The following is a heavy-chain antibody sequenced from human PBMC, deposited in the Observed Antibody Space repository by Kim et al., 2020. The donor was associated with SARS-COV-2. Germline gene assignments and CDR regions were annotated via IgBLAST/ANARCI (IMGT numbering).Heavy chain of an antibody. Sequence: GGSLRLSCAASGFTFSSYAMHWVRQAPGKGLEWVAVISYDGSNKYYADSVKGRFTISRDNSKNTLYLQMNSLRAEDTAVYYCAREYWNYPSYYWYYGMDVWGQGTTVTVSS. CDR2: ISYDGSNK. CDR1: GFTFSSYA. D-gene: IGHD1-7*01. J-gene: IGHJ6*02. CDR3: AREYWNYPSYYWYYGMDV. V-gene: IGHV3-30*04.